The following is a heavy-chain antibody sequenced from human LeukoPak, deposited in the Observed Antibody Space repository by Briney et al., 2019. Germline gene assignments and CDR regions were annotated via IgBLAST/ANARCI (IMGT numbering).Heavy chain of an antibody. Sequence: GGSLRLSCAASGFTFSSYSMNWVRQAPGKGLEWVSSISSSSSYIYYADSVKGRFTISRDNAKNSLYLQMNSLRAEDTAVYYCARGITIFGVVIQDYWGQGTLVTVSS. J-gene: IGHJ4*02. CDR2: ISSSSSYI. V-gene: IGHV3-21*01. CDR1: GFTFSSYS. CDR3: ARGITIFGVVIQDY. D-gene: IGHD3-3*01.